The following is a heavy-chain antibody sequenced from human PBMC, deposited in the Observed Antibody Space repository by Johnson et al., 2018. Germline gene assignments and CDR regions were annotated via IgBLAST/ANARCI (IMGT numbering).Heavy chain of an antibody. CDR3: AKDHYDSSGSQPFDS. J-gene: IGHJ3*01. V-gene: IGHV3-30*18. Sequence: QVQLQESGGGVVQXGRSLRISCEASGFIFSSYGMHWVRQAPGKGLEWVTGILFDGSDKHYVDAVKGRFTISRDNSKDTLYLQINNLRPEDTAVYFCAKDHYDSSGSQPFDSWGQGTMVTVSA. CDR1: GFIFSSYG. CDR2: ILFDGSDK. D-gene: IGHD3-22*01.